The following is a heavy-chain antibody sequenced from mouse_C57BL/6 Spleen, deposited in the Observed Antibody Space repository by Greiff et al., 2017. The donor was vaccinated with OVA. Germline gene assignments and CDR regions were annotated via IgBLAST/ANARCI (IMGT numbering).Heavy chain of an antibody. CDR1: GFSFNTYA. Sequence: EVQLVESGGGLVQPKGSLKLSCAASGFSFNTYAMNWVRQAPGTGLEWVARIRSKSNNYATYYADSVKDRFTISRDDSESMLYLQMNNLKTEDTAMYYCVRQRSNYYFDYWGQGTTLTVSS. D-gene: IGHD2-5*01. V-gene: IGHV10-1*01. CDR2: IRSKSNNYAT. CDR3: VRQRSNYYFDY. J-gene: IGHJ2*01.